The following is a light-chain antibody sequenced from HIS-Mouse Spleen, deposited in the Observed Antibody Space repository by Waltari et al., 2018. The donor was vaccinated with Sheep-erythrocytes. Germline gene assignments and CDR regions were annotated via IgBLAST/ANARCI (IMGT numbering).Light chain of an antibody. CDR1: SSYVGCYNY. Sequence: QSALTQPRSVSGSPGQSVTISCPGTSSYVGCYNYVSWYQQHPGKAPKLMIYDVSKRPSGVPDRFSGSKSGNTASLTISGLQAEDEADYYCCSYAGSYNHVFATGTKVTVL. V-gene: IGLV2-11*01. CDR2: DVS. J-gene: IGLJ1*01. CDR3: CSYAGSYNHV.